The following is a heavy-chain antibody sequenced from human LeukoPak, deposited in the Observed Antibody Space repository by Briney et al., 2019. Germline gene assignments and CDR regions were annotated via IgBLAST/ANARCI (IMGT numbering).Heavy chain of an antibody. V-gene: IGHV4-30-2*01. D-gene: IGHD2-15*01. J-gene: IGHJ4*02. CDR1: GGSISSGGYS. CDR3: ARAYYSGGSCYFFDY. CDR2: IYHSGST. Sequence: SQTLSLTCAVSGGSISSGGYSWSWIRQPPGKGLEWIGYIYHSGSTYYNPSLKSRVTISVDRSKNQFSLKLSSVTAADTAVYYCARAYYSGGSCYFFDYWGQGTLVTVSS.